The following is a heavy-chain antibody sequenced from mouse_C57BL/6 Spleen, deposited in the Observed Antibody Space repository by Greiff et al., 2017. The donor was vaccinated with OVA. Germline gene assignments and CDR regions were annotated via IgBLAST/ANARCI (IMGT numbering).Heavy chain of an antibody. Sequence: VQLQQSGAELVKPGASVKLSCKASGYTFTEYTIHWVKQRSGQGLEWIGWFYPGSGSIKYNEKFKDKATLTADKSSSTVYMELSRLTSEDSAVYCCARHAPYYYGSSYGYFDYWGQGTTLTVSS. CDR2: FYPGSGSI. D-gene: IGHD1-1*01. V-gene: IGHV1-62-2*01. J-gene: IGHJ2*01. CDR3: ARHAPYYYGSSYGYFDY. CDR1: GYTFTEYT.